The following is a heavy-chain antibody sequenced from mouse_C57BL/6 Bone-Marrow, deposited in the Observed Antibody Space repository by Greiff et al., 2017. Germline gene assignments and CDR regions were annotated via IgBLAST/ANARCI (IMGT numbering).Heavy chain of an antibody. CDR1: GYTFTSYW. CDR2: IYPGSGST. Sequence: QVQLQQPGAELVKPGASVKMSCKASGYTFTSYWITWVKQRPGQGLEWIGDIYPGSGSTNYNEKFKSKATLTVDTSSSTAYMQLSSLTSVDSAVYYCAREGTTVDWYFDVWGTGTTVTVAS. V-gene: IGHV1-55*01. CDR3: AREGTTVDWYFDV. D-gene: IGHD1-1*01. J-gene: IGHJ1*03.